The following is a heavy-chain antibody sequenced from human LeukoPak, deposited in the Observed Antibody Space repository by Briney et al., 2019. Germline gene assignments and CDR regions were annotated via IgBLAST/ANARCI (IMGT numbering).Heavy chain of an antibody. V-gene: IGHV4-39*07. CDR2: IHYTGRT. J-gene: IGHJ4*02. CDR1: GGSISSDTSH. D-gene: IGHD3-16*01. Sequence: SETLSLTCTVSGGSISSDTSHWGWIRQPPGKGLEWIGSIHYTGRTYYNPSLKSRVTISVDTSKSQFSLKLPSVTAADTAVYYCGRTWGYYFDYWGQGTLVTVSS. CDR3: GRTWGYYFDY.